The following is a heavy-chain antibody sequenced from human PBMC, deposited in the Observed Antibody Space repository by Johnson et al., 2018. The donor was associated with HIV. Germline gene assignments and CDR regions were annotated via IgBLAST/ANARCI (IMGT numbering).Heavy chain of an antibody. Sequence: VQLVESGGGVVKPGSSLRLSCAASGFTFSSYGMHWVRQAPGKGLEWVAVIWYDGSNKYYEDSVKGRFTISRDTSKNTPYLQMNSLRAEDTAVYYCARDGRDLVTRSGIEVSGPGTVVTVSS. CDR3: ARDGRDLVTRSGIEV. J-gene: IGHJ3*01. D-gene: IGHD3-3*01. CDR1: GFTFSSYG. V-gene: IGHV3-33*01. CDR2: IWYDGSNK.